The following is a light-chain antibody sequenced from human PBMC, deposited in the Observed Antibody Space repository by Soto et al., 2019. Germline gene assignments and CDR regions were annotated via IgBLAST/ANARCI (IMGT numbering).Light chain of an antibody. CDR1: QSVGTN. CDR2: GAS. Sequence: ERVMTQSPATLSVSPGERATLSCRASQSVGTNLAWYQQKPGQAPGLLIYGASTRATGVPARFSGSGSGTDFTLTISILQSEDFAVYYCQQHNNWPLTFGQGTKVEIK. V-gene: IGKV3-15*01. J-gene: IGKJ1*01. CDR3: QQHNNWPLT.